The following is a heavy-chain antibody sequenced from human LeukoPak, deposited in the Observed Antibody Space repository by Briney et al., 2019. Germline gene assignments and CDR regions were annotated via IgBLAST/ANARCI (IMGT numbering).Heavy chain of an antibody. Sequence: PSETLSLTCAVYGGSISSYYWSWIRQPAGKGLEWIGRIYTSGSTNYNPSLKSRVTISVDTSKNQFSLKLGSVTAADTAVYYCARGGAGTLRAFDIWGQGTMVAVSS. J-gene: IGHJ3*02. CDR1: GGSISSYY. V-gene: IGHV4-59*10. CDR2: IYTSGST. D-gene: IGHD1-1*01. CDR3: ARGGAGTLRAFDI.